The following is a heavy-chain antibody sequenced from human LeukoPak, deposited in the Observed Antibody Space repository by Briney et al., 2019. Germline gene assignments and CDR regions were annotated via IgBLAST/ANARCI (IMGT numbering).Heavy chain of an antibody. CDR3: AKFYGDYYYYYYMDV. D-gene: IGHD4-17*01. CDR2: ISGSGGST. J-gene: IGHJ6*03. CDR1: GFTFSSYA. V-gene: IGHV3-23*01. Sequence: GGSLRLSCAASGFTFSSYAMSWVRQTPGKGLEWVSTISGSGGSTYYADSVKGRFTISRDNSKNTLYLQMNSLRAEDTAVYYCAKFYGDYYYYYYMDVWGKGTTVTISS.